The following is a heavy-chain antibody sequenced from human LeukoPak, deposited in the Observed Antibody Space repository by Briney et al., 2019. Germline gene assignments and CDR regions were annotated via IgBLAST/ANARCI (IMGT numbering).Heavy chain of an antibody. V-gene: IGHV3-23*01. Sequence: PGGSLRLSCAASGFTFSSYGMNSVRQAPGKGLEWVSGISGSGGTTYYADSVKGRFTISRDNSKNSLSLQVSSLRAEDTAVYYCAKTNGYYSDWGQGTLVTVSS. D-gene: IGHD3-22*01. CDR2: ISGSGGTT. CDR1: GFTFSSYG. J-gene: IGHJ4*02. CDR3: AKTNGYYSD.